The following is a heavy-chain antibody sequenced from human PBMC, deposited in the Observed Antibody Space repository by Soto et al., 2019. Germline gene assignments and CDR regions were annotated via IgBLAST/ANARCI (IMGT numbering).Heavy chain of an antibody. J-gene: IGHJ3*02. Sequence: PSETLSLTCTVSGGSISSGDYYWIWIRQPPGKGLEWIGYIYYSRNTYYNPYLKSRDTISVDTSKNQFYLKLSSVTASDTAVYYFARPPSIPYDSSGCYFDAFDIWGQGTMVTVSS. CDR2: IYYSRNT. V-gene: IGHV4-30-4*01. CDR1: GGSISSGDYY. D-gene: IGHD3-22*01. CDR3: ARPPSIPYDSSGCYFDAFDI.